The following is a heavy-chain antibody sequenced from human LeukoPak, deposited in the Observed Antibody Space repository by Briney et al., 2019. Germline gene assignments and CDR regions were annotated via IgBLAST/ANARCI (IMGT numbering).Heavy chain of an antibody. Sequence: SGGSLRLSCAASGFTVSSNYMSWVRQAPGKGLEWVSVIYSGGSTYYADSVKGRFTISRDNSKNTLYLQMNSLRAEDTAVYYCARVGGNDPIDYWGQGTLVTVSS. J-gene: IGHJ4*02. V-gene: IGHV3-66*01. CDR1: GFTVSSNY. CDR2: IYSGGST. CDR3: ARVGGNDPIDY. D-gene: IGHD4-23*01.